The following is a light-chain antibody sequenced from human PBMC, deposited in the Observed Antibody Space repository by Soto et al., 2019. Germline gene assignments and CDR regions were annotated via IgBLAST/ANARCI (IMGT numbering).Light chain of an antibody. CDR3: SSFTSSTTLVV. CDR2: EVS. V-gene: IGLV2-14*01. Sequence: QSVLTQPASVSGSPGQSITISCTGTSRDVGGYNYVSWYQQHPDRAPKVMIYEVSNRPSGVSNRFSGSKSGNTASLTISGLQAADEADYYCSSFTSSTTLVVFGTGTKVTVL. CDR1: SRDVGGYNY. J-gene: IGLJ1*01.